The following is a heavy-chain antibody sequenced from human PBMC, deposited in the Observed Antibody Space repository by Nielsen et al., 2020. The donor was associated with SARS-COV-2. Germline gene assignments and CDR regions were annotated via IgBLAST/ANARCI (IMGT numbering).Heavy chain of an antibody. D-gene: IGHD1-26*01. Sequence: GGSLRLSCAASGFTFSSYGMHWVRQAPGKGLEWVAVISYDGSNKYYADSVKGRFTISRDNSKNTLYLQMNSLRAEDTAVYYCARGTYSGSSLGVDYWGQGTLVTVSS. V-gene: IGHV3-33*05. CDR1: GFTFSSYG. CDR3: ARGTYSGSSLGVDY. J-gene: IGHJ4*02. CDR2: ISYDGSNK.